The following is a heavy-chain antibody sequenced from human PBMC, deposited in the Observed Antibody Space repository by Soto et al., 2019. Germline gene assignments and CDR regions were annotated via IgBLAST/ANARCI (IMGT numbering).Heavy chain of an antibody. CDR3: ARDHYDSSDYTTNWFDP. Sequence: PSETLSLTCTVSGGSISNSRYYWAWIRQPPGKGLEWIGSIYHTGNTYYNPSLRSRVTISVDTSKNQFSLKLTSVTAADTAVYYCARDHYDSSDYTTNWFDPWGQGTLVTVSS. CDR2: IYHTGNT. J-gene: IGHJ5*02. V-gene: IGHV4-39*01. CDR1: GGSISNSRYY. D-gene: IGHD3-22*01.